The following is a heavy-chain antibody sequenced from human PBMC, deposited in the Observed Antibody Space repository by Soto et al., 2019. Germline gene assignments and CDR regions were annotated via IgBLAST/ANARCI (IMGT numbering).Heavy chain of an antibody. V-gene: IGHV3-21*01. CDR1: GFTFSSYS. CDR3: ARVSAVSGYCSGGSCYSGAFDI. J-gene: IGHJ3*02. Sequence: GGSLRLSCAASGFTFSSYSMNWVRQAPGKGLEWVSSISSSSSYIYYADSVKGRFTISRDNAKNSLYLQMNSLRAEDTAVYYCARVSAVSGYCSGGSCYSGAFDIWGRGTMVTVSS. D-gene: IGHD2-15*01. CDR2: ISSSSSYI.